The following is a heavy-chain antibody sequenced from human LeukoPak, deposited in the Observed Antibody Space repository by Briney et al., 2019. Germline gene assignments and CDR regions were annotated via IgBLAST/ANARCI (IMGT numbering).Heavy chain of an antibody. J-gene: IGHJ3*02. D-gene: IGHD6-6*01. Sequence: ASVKVSCKASGYTFTSYAMHWVRQAPGQRLEWMGWISAYNGNTNYAQKLQGRVTMTTDTSTSTAYMELRSLRSDDTAVYYCARAQLGIAFDIWGQGTMVTVSS. CDR2: ISAYNGNT. V-gene: IGHV1-18*01. CDR3: ARAQLGIAFDI. CDR1: GYTFTSYA.